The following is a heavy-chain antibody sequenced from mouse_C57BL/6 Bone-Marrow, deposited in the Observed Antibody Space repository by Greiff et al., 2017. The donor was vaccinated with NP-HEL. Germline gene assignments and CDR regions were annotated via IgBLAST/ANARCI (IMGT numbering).Heavy chain of an antibody. D-gene: IGHD3-2*02. CDR1: GFTFSDYG. J-gene: IGHJ3*01. Sequence: EVQVVESGGGLVQPGGSLKLSCAASGFTFSDYGMAWVRQAPRKGPEWVAFISNLAYSIYYADTVTGRFTISRENAKNTLYLEMSSLRSEDTAMYYCARHDSSGYPYWGQGTLVTVSA. CDR3: ARHDSSGYPY. V-gene: IGHV5-15*01. CDR2: ISNLAYSI.